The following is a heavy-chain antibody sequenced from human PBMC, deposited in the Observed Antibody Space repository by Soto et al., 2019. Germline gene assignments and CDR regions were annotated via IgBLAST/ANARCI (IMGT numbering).Heavy chain of an antibody. D-gene: IGHD2-8*01. Sequence: GGSLRLSCAASGFTFSSYSMNWVRQAPGKGLEWFSFISSSSSYIYYADSVKGRFTISRDDAENSLYLQMNSLRAEDTAVYYCARVNGPNYFDYWGQGT. V-gene: IGHV3-21*01. J-gene: IGHJ4*02. CDR2: ISSSSSYI. CDR3: ARVNGPNYFDY. CDR1: GFTFSSYS.